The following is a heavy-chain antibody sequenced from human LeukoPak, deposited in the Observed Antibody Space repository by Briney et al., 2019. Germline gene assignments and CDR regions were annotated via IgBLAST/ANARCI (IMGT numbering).Heavy chain of an antibody. CDR3: ARGWGTGTPFDY. J-gene: IGHJ4*02. CDR2: INHSGST. D-gene: IGHD1-1*01. V-gene: IGHV4-34*01. Sequence: KPSETLSLTCTVSGGSISTYYWNWIRQPPGKGLEWIGEINHSGSTNYNPSLKSRVTISVDTSKNQFSLKLSSVTAADTAVYYCARGWGTGTPFDYWGQGTLVTVSS. CDR1: GGSISTYY.